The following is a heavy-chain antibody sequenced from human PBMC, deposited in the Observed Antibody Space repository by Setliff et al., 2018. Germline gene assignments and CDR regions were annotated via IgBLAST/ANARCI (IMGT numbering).Heavy chain of an antibody. J-gene: IGHJ6*03. V-gene: IGHV1-69*05. Sequence: VASVKVSCKASGGIFSSYGISWVRQAPGQGLEWMGGTIPMFGTTNYARKFQGRVTIITDESTSTAYMQLSSLGSEDTAVYYCVREGVDSRSSTDYRYYMDVWGKGTTVTSP. CDR2: TIPMFGTT. D-gene: IGHD3-22*01. CDR1: GGIFSSYG. CDR3: VREGVDSRSSTDYRYYMDV.